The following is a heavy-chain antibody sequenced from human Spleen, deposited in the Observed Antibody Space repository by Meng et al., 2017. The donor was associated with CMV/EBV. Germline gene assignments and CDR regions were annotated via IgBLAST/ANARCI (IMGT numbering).Heavy chain of an antibody. J-gene: IGHJ4*02. CDR1: GFTFSSYA. Sequence: GGSLRLSCAASGFTFSSYAMSWVRQAPGKGLEWVSAISGSGGSTYYADSVKGRFTISRDNSKNTLYLQMNSLRAEDTAVYYCAKDNKDSSGYYRPLGYWGQGTLVTVSS. V-gene: IGHV3-23*01. D-gene: IGHD3-22*01. CDR2: ISGSGGST. CDR3: AKDNKDSSGYYRPLGY.